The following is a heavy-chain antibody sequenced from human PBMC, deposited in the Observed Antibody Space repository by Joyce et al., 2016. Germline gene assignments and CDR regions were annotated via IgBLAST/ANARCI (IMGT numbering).Heavy chain of an antibody. CDR1: GYSFTSYW. D-gene: IGHD3-16*01. Sequence: EVQLVQSGGEVKKPGESLKISCKGVGYSFTSYWLGWVRQMPGKGLELMGLINPEDLDTRYSPSFQGQGTISVDRSIKTAHLRWGSLRASDTAIYYCARSAVRGTLSPFFDYWGQGSLVTVSS. CDR3: ARSAVRGTLSPFFDY. CDR2: INPEDLDT. V-gene: IGHV5-51*01. J-gene: IGHJ4*02.